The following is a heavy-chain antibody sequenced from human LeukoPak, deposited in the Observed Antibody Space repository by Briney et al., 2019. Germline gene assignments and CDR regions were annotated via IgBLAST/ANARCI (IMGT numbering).Heavy chain of an antibody. CDR2: IYPGDSDT. Sequence: GESLKISCKGSGYSFTSYWIGWVRQMPGKGLEWMGIIYPGDSDTRYSPSFQGQVTISADKSISTAYLQWSSLKALDTAMYYCARRPGWYCSSTCCHFDYWGQGTLVTVSS. CDR1: GYSFTSYW. V-gene: IGHV5-51*01. D-gene: IGHD2-2*01. J-gene: IGHJ4*02. CDR3: ARRPGWYCSSTCCHFDY.